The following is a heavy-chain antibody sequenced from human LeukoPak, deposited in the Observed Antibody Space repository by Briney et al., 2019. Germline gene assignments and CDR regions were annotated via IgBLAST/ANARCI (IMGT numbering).Heavy chain of an antibody. CDR3: AKGRYTGSSFFDY. CDR2: ISYDGSNT. CDR1: GFTFSSYG. D-gene: IGHD3-10*01. J-gene: IGHJ4*02. V-gene: IGHV3-30*18. Sequence: GGSLRLSCAASGFTFSSYGMHWVRQAPGKGLEWVALISYDGSNTYYSDSVKGRFTISRDNSKNTLYLQMNSLRPEDKAVYYCAKGRYTGSSFFDYWGQGTLVTVSS.